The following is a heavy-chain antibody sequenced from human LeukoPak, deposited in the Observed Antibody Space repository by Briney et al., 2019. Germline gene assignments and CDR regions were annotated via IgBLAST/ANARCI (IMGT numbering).Heavy chain of an antibody. V-gene: IGHV1-2*02. D-gene: IGHD2-2*01. J-gene: IGHJ4*02. Sequence: ASVKVSCKASGYTFTSYYMHWVRQAPGQGLEWMGWINPNSGGTNYAQKFQGRVTMTRDTSISTAYMELSRLRSDDTAVYYCARVYCSSTSCQYYFDYWGQGTLVTVSS. CDR3: ARVYCSSTSCQYYFDY. CDR1: GYTFTSYY. CDR2: INPNSGGT.